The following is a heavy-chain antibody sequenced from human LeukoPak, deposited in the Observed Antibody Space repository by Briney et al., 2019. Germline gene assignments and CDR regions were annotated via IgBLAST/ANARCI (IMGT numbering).Heavy chain of an antibody. V-gene: IGHV4-4*09. J-gene: IGHJ6*03. CDR3: ARLMGTGTTYDYYYMDV. CDR2: IYTSGST. CDR1: GGSITSYY. Sequence: PSETLSLTCTVSGGSITSYYWSWIRQPPGKGLEWIGYIYTSGSTNNNPPLKSRVTRRVDTSKNQFSLKLSSVTAGDADVYDCARLMGTGTTYDYYYMDVWGKGNTVTVSS. D-gene: IGHD1-14*01.